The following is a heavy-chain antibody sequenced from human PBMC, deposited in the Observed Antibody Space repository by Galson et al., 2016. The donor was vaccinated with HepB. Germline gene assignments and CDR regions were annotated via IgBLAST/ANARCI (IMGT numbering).Heavy chain of an antibody. V-gene: IGHV3-30*18. D-gene: IGHD6-13*01. Sequence: SLRLSCAGSGFSFFSYAMHWVRQAPGKGLEWVTTISYDGSDKYYVDSVKGRFTLSRDNSKNTLDLQMNSLRPEDTAVYYCAKGSSATGTLDWFDPWGQGTLVTVSS. CDR1: GFSFFSYA. CDR3: AKGSSATGTLDWFDP. CDR2: ISYDGSDK. J-gene: IGHJ5*02.